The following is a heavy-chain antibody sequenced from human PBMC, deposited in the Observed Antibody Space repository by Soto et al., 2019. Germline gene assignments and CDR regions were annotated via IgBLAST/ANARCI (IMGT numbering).Heavy chain of an antibody. J-gene: IGHJ5*02. D-gene: IGHD3-3*01. CDR2: IYYSGST. V-gene: IGHV4-59*01. CDR1: GGSIISYY. Sequence: SETLSLTFTVSGGSIISYYWSWIRQPPGKGLEWIGYIYYSGSTNYNPSLKSRVTISVDTSKNQFSLKLSSVTAADTAVYYCARGYYDFWSGYYISPGWFDPWGRGTLVTVSS. CDR3: ARGYYDFWSGYYISPGWFDP.